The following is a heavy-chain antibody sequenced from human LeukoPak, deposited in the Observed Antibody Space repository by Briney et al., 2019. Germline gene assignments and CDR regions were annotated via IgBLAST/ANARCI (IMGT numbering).Heavy chain of an antibody. CDR1: GYTFTSYG. J-gene: IGHJ4*02. V-gene: IGHV5-51*01. CDR2: IYPGDSDT. CDR3: ARQGSGSSFDY. D-gene: IGHD3-10*01. Sequence: KVSCKASGYTFTSYGISWVRQAPGQGLEWMGIIYPGDSDTRYSPSFQGQVTISADKSISTAYLQWSSLKASDTAMYYCARQGSGSSFDYWGQGTLVTVSS.